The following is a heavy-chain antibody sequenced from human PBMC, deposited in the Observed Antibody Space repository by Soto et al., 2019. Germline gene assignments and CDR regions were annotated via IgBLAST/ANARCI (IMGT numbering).Heavy chain of an antibody. CDR3: ARDGIAVAGCGY. V-gene: IGHV1-3*01. Sequence: QVQLVQSGAEVKKPGASVKVSCKASGYTFTSYAMHWVRQAPGQRLEWMGWINAGNGNTKYSQKFQGRVTITRDTSASTAYMELSSLRSEDTAVYYCARDGIAVAGCGYWGQGTLVTVSS. CDR1: GYTFTSYA. CDR2: INAGNGNT. J-gene: IGHJ4*02. D-gene: IGHD6-19*01.